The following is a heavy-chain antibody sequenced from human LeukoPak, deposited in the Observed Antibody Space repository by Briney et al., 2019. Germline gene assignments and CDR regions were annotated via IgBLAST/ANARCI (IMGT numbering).Heavy chain of an antibody. D-gene: IGHD2-8*02. Sequence: PGGSLRLSCAASGFTFDDYAMHWVRQAPGKGLEWVSAISGSGGSTYYADSVKGRFTISRDNSKNTLYLQMNSLRAEDTAVYYCAKDRPAWNLVADAFDIWGQGTMVTVSS. J-gene: IGHJ3*02. CDR3: AKDRPAWNLVADAFDI. CDR1: GFTFDDYA. CDR2: ISGSGGST. V-gene: IGHV3-23*01.